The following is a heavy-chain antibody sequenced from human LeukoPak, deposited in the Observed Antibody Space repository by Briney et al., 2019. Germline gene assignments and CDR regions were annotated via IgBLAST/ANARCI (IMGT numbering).Heavy chain of an antibody. CDR2: IYYSGST. J-gene: IGHJ4*02. D-gene: IGHD6-13*01. CDR3: AREGGRGSWYEFGVALHYFDY. CDR1: VFVFSDFW. V-gene: IGHV4-39*02. Sequence: GSLCLSCTVSVFVFSDFWMGWVRQRPGKGLGWIGSIYYSGSTYYNPSLKSRVTISVDKSKNQFTLKLSSVTAADTAVYYCAREGGRGSWYEFGVALHYFDYWGRGTLVTVSS.